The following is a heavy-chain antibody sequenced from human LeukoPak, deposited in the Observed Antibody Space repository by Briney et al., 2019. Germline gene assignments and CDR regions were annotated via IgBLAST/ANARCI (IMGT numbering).Heavy chain of an antibody. CDR1: GGSISSSSYY. D-gene: IGHD3-22*01. CDR3: ARDPGSSGYGDDY. Sequence: SETLSLTCTVSGGSISSSSYYWGWIRQPPGKGLEWIGSIYYSGSTYYNPSLKSRVTISVDTSKNQFSLKLSSVTAADTAVYYCARDPGSSGYGDDYWGQGTLVTVSS. J-gene: IGHJ4*02. CDR2: IYYSGST. V-gene: IGHV4-39*07.